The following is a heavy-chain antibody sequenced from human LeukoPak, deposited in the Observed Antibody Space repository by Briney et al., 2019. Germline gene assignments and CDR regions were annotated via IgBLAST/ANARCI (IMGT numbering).Heavy chain of an antibody. V-gene: IGHV4-59*01. CDR2: IYSSGST. CDR3: AGSLGYCTSNVCYLKY. D-gene: IGHD2-8*01. Sequence: SETLSLTCTVSGGSISSYYWSWIRQPPGKGLEWIGYIYSSGSTNYNPSLKSRVTISVDTSKNQFSLKLSSVTAADTAVYYCAGSLGYCTSNVCYLKYWGQGTLVTVSS. J-gene: IGHJ4*02. CDR1: GGSISSYY.